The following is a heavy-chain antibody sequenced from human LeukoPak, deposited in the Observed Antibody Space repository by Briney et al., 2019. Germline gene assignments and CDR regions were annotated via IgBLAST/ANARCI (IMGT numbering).Heavy chain of an antibody. D-gene: IGHD6-6*01. CDR2: INHSGST. J-gene: IGHJ6*03. CDR3: ARASIAAPYYYYYYMDV. Sequence: SETLSLTCAVYGGSFSGYYWSWIRQPPGKGLEWIGEINHSGSTNYNPSLKGRVTITVDTSKNQFSLKLSSVTAADTAVYYCARASIAAPYYYYYYMDVWGKGTTVTVSS. V-gene: IGHV4-34*01. CDR1: GGSFSGYY.